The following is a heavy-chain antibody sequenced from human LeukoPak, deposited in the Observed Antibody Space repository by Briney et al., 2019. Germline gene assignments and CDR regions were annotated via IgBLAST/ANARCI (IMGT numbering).Heavy chain of an antibody. J-gene: IGHJ6*03. Sequence: SETLSLTCAVYGGSFSNYYWSWIRQPLGKGLEWIGEINDSGTINDNPSLMSRVTISVDKSKNQFSLKLSSVTAADTAVYYCARRWNYGRNYYIDVWGKGATVSVSS. V-gene: IGHV4-34*01. CDR2: INDSGTI. CDR3: ARRWNYGRNYYIDV. CDR1: GGSFSNYY. D-gene: IGHD1-7*01.